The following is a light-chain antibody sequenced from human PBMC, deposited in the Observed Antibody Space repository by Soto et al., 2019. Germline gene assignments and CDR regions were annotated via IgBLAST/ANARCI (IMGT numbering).Light chain of an antibody. V-gene: IGKV1-17*03. CDR2: AAS. CDR1: QGISNY. J-gene: IGKJ4*01. Sequence: DIHVTQSPSGVSASIGDRVTITSGASQGISNYLVWFQQKPGKVPKRLIYAASSLQSGVPSRFSGSGSGTEFTLTISSLQPEDFATYYCLQHNSYPLTFGGGTKVDIK. CDR3: LQHNSYPLT.